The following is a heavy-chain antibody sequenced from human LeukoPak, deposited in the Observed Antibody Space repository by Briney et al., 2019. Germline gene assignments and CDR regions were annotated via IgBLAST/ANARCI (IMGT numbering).Heavy chain of an antibody. CDR3: AELGITMIGGV. D-gene: IGHD3-10*02. V-gene: IGHV3-30*02. CDR2: IRSDESDT. J-gene: IGHJ6*04. Sequence: QSGGSLRLSCAASGFTFSNYDMHWVRQTPGGGLEWVAFIRSDESDTYYADSVKGRFTISRDNAKNSLYLQMNSLRAEDTAVYYCAELGITMIGGVWGKGTTVTISS. CDR1: GFTFSNYD.